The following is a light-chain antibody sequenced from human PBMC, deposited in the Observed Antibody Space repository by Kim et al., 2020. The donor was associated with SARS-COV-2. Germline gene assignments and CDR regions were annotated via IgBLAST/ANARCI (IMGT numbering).Light chain of an antibody. J-gene: IGKJ4*01. CDR2: DAS. V-gene: IGKV3-11*01. Sequence: FSPGESATLSCRASQSIIRYLAWYQQKPGQAPRLLIYDASHRATGVPARFSGSGYGTDFTLTISTLEPEDFAIYYCQQRGNWPLTFGGGTKVDIK. CDR3: QQRGNWPLT. CDR1: QSIIRY.